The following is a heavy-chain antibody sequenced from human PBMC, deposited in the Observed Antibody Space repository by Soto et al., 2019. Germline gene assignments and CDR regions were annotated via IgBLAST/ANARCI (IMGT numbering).Heavy chain of an antibody. J-gene: IGHJ4*02. CDR1: GYTFTSYY. CDR3: XXXXXXYYDY. Sequence: QVQLVQSGAEVKKPGASVKVSCKASGYTFTSYYMHWVRQAPGQGLEWMGIINPSGGSTSYAQKXXXXXXXXXXXXXXXXXXXXXXXXXXXXXXXXXXXXXXXYYDYWGQGPLVTVSS. V-gene: IGHV1-46*01. CDR2: INPSGGST.